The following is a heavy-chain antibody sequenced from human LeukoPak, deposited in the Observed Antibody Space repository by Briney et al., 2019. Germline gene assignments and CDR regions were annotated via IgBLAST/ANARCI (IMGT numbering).Heavy chain of an antibody. D-gene: IGHD1-26*01. V-gene: IGHV1-2*02. CDR2: INPNSGGT. CDR1: GYTFTGYY. CDR3: ARLGGSYSGDFDY. Sequence: ASVKVSCKASGYTFTGYYMHWVRQAPGQGLEWMGWINPNSGGTNYAQKFRGRVTMTRDTSISTAYMELSRLRSDDTAVYYCARLGGSYSGDFDYWGQGTLVTVSS. J-gene: IGHJ4*02.